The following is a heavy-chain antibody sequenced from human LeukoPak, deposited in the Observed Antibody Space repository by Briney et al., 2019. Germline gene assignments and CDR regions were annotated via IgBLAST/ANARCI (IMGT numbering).Heavy chain of an antibody. CDR2: ISYDGSNV. CDR3: ARIFDF. J-gene: IGHJ4*02. CDR1: GFTFSNYD. Sequence: GGSLRLSCSACGFTFSNYDFHWVRQAPGKGLEWVAVISYDGSNVYYADSVKGRFTISRDNSKNTLYLQMDSLKTEDTAFYYCARIFDFWGQGTLVTVSS. V-gene: IGHV3-30-3*01.